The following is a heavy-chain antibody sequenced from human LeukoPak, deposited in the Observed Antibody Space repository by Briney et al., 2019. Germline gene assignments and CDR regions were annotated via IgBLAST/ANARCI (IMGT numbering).Heavy chain of an antibody. CDR1: GFTFSSYG. CDR2: ISYDGSNK. D-gene: IGHD1-7*01. Sequence: PGRSLRLSCAASGFTFSSYGMHWVRQAPGKGLEWVAVISYDGSNKYYADSVKGRFTISRDNSKNTLYLQMNSLRAEDTAVYYCAKDGLLSWRAEYNWNYAVDYWGQGTLVTVSS. J-gene: IGHJ4*02. CDR3: AKDGLLSWRAEYNWNYAVDY. V-gene: IGHV3-30*18.